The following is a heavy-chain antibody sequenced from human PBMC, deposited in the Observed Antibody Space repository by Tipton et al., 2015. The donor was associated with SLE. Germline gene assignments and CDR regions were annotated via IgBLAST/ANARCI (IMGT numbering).Heavy chain of an antibody. J-gene: IGHJ2*01. D-gene: IGHD4-17*01. CDR1: GFTVSSNY. CDR2: IYSGGST. CDR3: ARYGDYYWYLDL. Sequence: SLRLSCAASGFTVSSNYMSWVRQAPGKGLEWVSVIYSGGSTYYADSVKSRFTISRDNSKNTLYRQINSLRAEDTAVYYGARYGDYYWYLDLWGRGTLVTVSS. V-gene: IGHV3-53*01.